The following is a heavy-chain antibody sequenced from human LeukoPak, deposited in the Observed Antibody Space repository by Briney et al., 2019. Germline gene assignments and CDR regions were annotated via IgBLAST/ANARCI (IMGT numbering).Heavy chain of an antibody. Sequence: PGGSLRLSCVASEFTFNAYYMSWIRQAPGKGLEWVSRISDGGSYTKYADSVQGRFIISRDNAKNSLYLQMNSLTAADTAVYYCARVRTNSWFSDSWGQGTLVTVSS. CDR1: EFTFNAYY. D-gene: IGHD6-13*01. J-gene: IGHJ4*02. CDR3: ARVRTNSWFSDS. CDR2: ISDGGSYT. V-gene: IGHV3-11*06.